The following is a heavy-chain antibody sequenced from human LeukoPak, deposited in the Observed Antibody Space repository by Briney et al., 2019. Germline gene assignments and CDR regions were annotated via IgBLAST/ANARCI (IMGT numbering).Heavy chain of an antibody. D-gene: IGHD6-25*01. Sequence: PGGSLRLSCVTSGFIFNKNGMHWVRQAPGKGLEWVSYIRKNGRDQYYADSVKRRFTISRDDSKNTVHLQITNLRSEDTAVYYCAKDWQRSQDYWGQGTLITVSS. J-gene: IGHJ4*02. CDR1: GFIFNKNG. V-gene: IGHV3-30*02. CDR2: IRKNGRDQ. CDR3: AKDWQRSQDY.